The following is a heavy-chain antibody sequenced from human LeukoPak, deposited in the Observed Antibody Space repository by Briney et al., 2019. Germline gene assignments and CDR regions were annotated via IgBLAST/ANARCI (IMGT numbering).Heavy chain of an antibody. J-gene: IGHJ4*02. D-gene: IGHD2-2*01. Sequence: ASVKVSCKASGGTFSSYAISWVRQAPGQGLEWMGWISAHNNNTNYAQKFQGRLTMTTDTSTSTAYMELRSLRSDDTAVYYCARGARISSSWYSSVWGQGTLITVS. CDR2: ISAHNNNT. CDR3: ARGARISSSWYSSV. V-gene: IGHV1-18*01. CDR1: GGTFSSYA.